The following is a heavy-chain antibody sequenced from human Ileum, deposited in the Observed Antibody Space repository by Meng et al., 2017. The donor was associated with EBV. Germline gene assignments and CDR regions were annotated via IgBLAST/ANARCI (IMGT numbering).Heavy chain of an antibody. D-gene: IGHD3-10*01. Sequence: EVPWVEPGGGFVQAGGSLSLSCSASGFNFSSYCMHWVRQAPGKGPVWVSRICHDESTMNYADSVKGRFTISRDNAKNTVYLQMNSLRPEDTAVYYCIRDFREADYWGQGTLVTVSS. CDR1: GFNFSSYC. J-gene: IGHJ4*02. CDR3: IRDFREADY. V-gene: IGHV3-74*01. CDR2: ICHDESTM.